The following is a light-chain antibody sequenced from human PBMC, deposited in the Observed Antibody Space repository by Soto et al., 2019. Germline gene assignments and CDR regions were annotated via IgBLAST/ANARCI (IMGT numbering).Light chain of an antibody. CDR2: EVS. Sequence: QSALTQPPSASGSPGQSVTISCTGTSSDVGGYNYVSWYQQYPGKAPKLMIYEVSKRPSGVPDRFSGSKSGNTASLTVSGLQAEDEADYYCSSYAGSITVFGGGTKLTVL. CDR1: SSDVGGYNY. J-gene: IGLJ3*02. CDR3: SSYAGSITV. V-gene: IGLV2-8*01.